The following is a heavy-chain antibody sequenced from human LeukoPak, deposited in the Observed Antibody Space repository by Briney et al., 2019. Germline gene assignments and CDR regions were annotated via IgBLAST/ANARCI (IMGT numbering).Heavy chain of an antibody. J-gene: IGHJ5*02. CDR3: ARAYSSSSGTYWFDP. CDR1: GYTFTSYG. Sequence: GASVKVSCKASGYTFTSYGISWVRQAPGQGLEWMGWISAYNGNTNYAQKLQGRVTMTPDTSTSTAYMELRGLRSDDTAVYYCARAYSSSSGTYWFDPWGQGTLVTVSS. V-gene: IGHV1-18*01. CDR2: ISAYNGNT. D-gene: IGHD6-6*01.